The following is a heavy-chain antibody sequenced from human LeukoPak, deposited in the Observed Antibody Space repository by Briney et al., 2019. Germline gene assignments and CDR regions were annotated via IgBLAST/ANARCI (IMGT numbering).Heavy chain of an antibody. CDR3: ARGPGIDY. Sequence: GGSLRLSCAASGFTFSTYAMSWVRQPPGKGLEWVSSIWSNSVWTHYADSVKGRFTISRDNSKNTLYLEMHSLRADDTAVYYCARGPGIDYWGQGTLVTVSS. V-gene: IGHV3-23*01. CDR1: GFTFSTYA. J-gene: IGHJ4*02. CDR2: IWSNSVWT.